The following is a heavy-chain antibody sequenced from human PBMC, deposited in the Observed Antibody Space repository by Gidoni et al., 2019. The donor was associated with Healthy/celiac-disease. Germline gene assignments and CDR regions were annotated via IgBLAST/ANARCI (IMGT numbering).Heavy chain of an antibody. CDR3: ARSLRGVAAFDY. CDR2: LNHSGST. Sequence: QVQLQQWGAGLLKPSETLSLTCAGYGGSFSGYYWSWIRQPPGKGLEWIGELNHSGSTNYNPSLKSRVTISVDTSKNQFSLKLSSVTAADTAVYYCARSLRGVAAFDYWGQGTLVTVSS. V-gene: IGHV4-34*01. J-gene: IGHJ4*02. CDR1: GGSFSGYY. D-gene: IGHD6-13*01.